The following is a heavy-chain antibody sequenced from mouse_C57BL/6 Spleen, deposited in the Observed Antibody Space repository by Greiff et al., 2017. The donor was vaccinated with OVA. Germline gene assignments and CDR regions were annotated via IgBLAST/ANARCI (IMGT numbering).Heavy chain of an antibody. Sequence: EVQLQQSGPELVKPGASVKISCKASGYTFTDYYMNWVKQSHGKSLEWIGDINPNNGGTSYNQKFKGNATLTVDKSSSTAYMELRSLTSEDSAVYYCASGHYYYGLWGQGTTLTVSS. V-gene: IGHV1-26*01. CDR2: INPNNGGT. D-gene: IGHD1-1*01. J-gene: IGHJ2*01. CDR1: GYTFTDYY. CDR3: ASGHYYYGL.